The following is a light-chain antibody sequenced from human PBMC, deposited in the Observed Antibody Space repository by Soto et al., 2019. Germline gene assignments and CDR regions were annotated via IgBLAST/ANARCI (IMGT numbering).Light chain of an antibody. CDR2: GAS. CDR3: QQYDYWPPYT. Sequence: EIVMTQSPATLSVSPGERAIVSCRASQSIRDNLAWYQQTPGRAPRLLIYGASIRATGVPARFSGSGSGTEFTLAISSLQSEDFVVYYCQQYDYWPPYTFGQGTKVEI. V-gene: IGKV3-15*01. CDR1: QSIRDN. J-gene: IGKJ2*01.